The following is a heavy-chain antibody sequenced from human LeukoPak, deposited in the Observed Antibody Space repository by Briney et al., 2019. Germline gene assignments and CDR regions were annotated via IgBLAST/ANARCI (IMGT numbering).Heavy chain of an antibody. Sequence: GGSLGLSCATSGFNFDRYTIHWVRQAPGKGLEWVSLAGWAGGTTFYSDSVRGRFTISRDSGRKSVYLQMNSLTTDDTAFYFCAKELDTMFFDYWGQGALVTVSS. CDR3: AKELDTMFFDY. CDR1: GFNFDRYT. V-gene: IGHV3-43*01. D-gene: IGHD3-10*02. J-gene: IGHJ4*02. CDR2: AGWAGGTT.